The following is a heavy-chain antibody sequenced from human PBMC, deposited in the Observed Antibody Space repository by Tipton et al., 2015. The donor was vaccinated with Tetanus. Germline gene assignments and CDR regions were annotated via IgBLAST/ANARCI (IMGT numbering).Heavy chain of an antibody. CDR1: GYTFNRYG. CDR2: ISPYNGNT. J-gene: IGHJ4*02. Sequence: QSGPEVKKPGASVKVSCKASGYTFNRYGLTWVRQAPGQGPEWMGWISPYNGNTNYAQKLQGRVTITIDTSTSTAYMELRSLRSDDTAVDYCSRDYYHSGSYYFDYWGQGTLITVSS. V-gene: IGHV1-18*01. CDR3: SRDYYHSGSYYFDY. D-gene: IGHD3-10*01.